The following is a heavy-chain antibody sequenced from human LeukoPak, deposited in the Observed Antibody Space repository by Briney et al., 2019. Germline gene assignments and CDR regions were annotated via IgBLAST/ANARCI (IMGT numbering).Heavy chain of an antibody. V-gene: IGHV3-74*01. CDR2: INQGGTWI. D-gene: IGHD4-17*01. Sequence: PGGSLRLSCEVSGSPFSSHWMHWVRQPPQKGLEWVSRINQGGTWIAYADSVEGRFTVSRDDAKNTLYLQMNSLRAEDTAVYFCAREPHSDYSDHTDAFDIWGQGTMVTVSS. CDR3: AREPHSDYSDHTDAFDI. CDR1: GSPFSSHW. J-gene: IGHJ3*02.